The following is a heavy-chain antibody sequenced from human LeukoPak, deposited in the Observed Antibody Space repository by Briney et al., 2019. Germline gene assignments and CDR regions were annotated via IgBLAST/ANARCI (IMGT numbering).Heavy chain of an antibody. J-gene: IGHJ3*02. CDR3: ARPEGTYYYDSSGYDDAFDI. CDR2: ISYDGSNK. Sequence: GGSLRLSCAASGFTFSSYAMHWVRQAPGKGLEWVAVISYDGSNKYYADSVKGRFTISRDNAKNTLYLQMNSLRAEDTAVYYCARPEGTYYYDSSGYDDAFDIWGQGTMVTVSS. V-gene: IGHV3-30*04. D-gene: IGHD3-22*01. CDR1: GFTFSSYA.